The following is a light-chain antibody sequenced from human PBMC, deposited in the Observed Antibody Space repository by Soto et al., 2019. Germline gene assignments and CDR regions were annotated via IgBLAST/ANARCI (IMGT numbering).Light chain of an antibody. CDR3: SSYTNSSTLVV. CDR1: SSDVGGYNY. V-gene: IGLV2-14*01. Sequence: QSVLTQPASVSGSPGQSITISCTGTSSDVGGYNYVSWYQQVPGKAPKLMIYDVDNRPSGVSNRFSGSTSGDTASLTISGLQAEDEADYYCSSYTNSSTLVVFGGGTKLTVL. CDR2: DVD. J-gene: IGLJ2*01.